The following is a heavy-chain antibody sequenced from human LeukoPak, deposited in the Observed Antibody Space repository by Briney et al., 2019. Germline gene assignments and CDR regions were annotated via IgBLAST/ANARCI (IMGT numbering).Heavy chain of an antibody. CDR2: IYYSGST. Sequence: PSETLSLTCTVSGGSISSGDYYWSWIRQPPGKGLEWIGYIYYSGSTYYNPSLKSRVTISLDTSKNQFSLKLSSVTAADTAVYYCARLYPYGQAVRYWGQGTLVTVPS. D-gene: IGHD2-8*01. CDR3: ARLYPYGQAVRY. J-gene: IGHJ4*02. CDR1: GGSISSGDYY. V-gene: IGHV4-30-4*01.